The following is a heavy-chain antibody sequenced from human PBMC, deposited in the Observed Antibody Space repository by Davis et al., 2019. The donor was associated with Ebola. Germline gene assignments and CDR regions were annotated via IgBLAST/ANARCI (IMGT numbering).Heavy chain of an antibody. CDR1: GFTFSDYY. CDR2: ISSGGST. V-gene: IGHV3-11*01. Sequence: GESLKISCAASGFTFSDYYMSWIRQAPGKGLEWVSYISSGGSTYYADSVKGRFTISRDNSKNTLYLQMNSLRAEDTAVYYCAKAAGSIGGWYFDYWGQGTLVTVSS. CDR3: AKAAGSIGGWYFDY. J-gene: IGHJ4*02. D-gene: IGHD1-26*01.